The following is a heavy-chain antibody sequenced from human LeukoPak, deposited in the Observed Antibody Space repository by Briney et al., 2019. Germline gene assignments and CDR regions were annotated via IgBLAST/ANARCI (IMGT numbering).Heavy chain of an antibody. CDR2: IYLGDSDV. CDR3: ARLYRYCSGGDCYPYYFDN. J-gene: IGHJ4*02. Sequence: GESLKISCEGSGYSFTIYWIGWVRQMPGKGLDWMGIIYLGDSDVRYNPSFQGQVTISADKSINTAYLQWSSLKASDTAMYYCARLYRYCSGGDCYPYYFDNWGQGTLVTVSS. CDR1: GYSFTIYW. D-gene: IGHD2-15*01. V-gene: IGHV5-51*01.